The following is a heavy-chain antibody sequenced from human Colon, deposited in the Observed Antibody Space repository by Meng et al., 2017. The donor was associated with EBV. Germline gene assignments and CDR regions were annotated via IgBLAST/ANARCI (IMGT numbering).Heavy chain of an antibody. CDR2: IYYSGNT. J-gene: IGHJ4*02. CDR3: ARYRLQNDYGDQLYYFDY. Sequence: QVQLQESGPGLVKPSXXLSLTCTVPGGSMSSGDYFWNWIRQPPGKGLEWIGYIYYSGNTYYNPSLKSRVTISIDTSKNQFSLKLSSVTAADTAVYYCARYRLQNDYGDQLYYFDYWGQGTLGTVSS. CDR1: GGSMSSGDYF. D-gene: IGHD4-17*01. V-gene: IGHV4-30-4*01.